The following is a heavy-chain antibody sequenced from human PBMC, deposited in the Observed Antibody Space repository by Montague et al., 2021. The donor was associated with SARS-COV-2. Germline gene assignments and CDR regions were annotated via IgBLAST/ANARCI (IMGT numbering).Heavy chain of an antibody. J-gene: IGHJ6*02. V-gene: IGHV3-30*18. Sequence: SLRLSCAASGFPFSSYGMHWVRQAPGKGLEWVAVISYDGGNKYYADSVKGRFTISRDNSKNTLYLQMNSLRAEDTAVYYCAKDQCDGGSCYYYGMDVWGQGTTVTVYS. CDR2: ISYDGGNK. CDR3: AKDQCDGGSCYYYGMDV. D-gene: IGHD2-15*01. CDR1: GFPFSSYG.